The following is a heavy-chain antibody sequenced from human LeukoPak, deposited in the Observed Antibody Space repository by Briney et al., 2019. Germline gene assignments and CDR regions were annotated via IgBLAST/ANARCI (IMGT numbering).Heavy chain of an antibody. D-gene: IGHD3-10*01. CDR2: ISSSGRTI. V-gene: IGHV3-48*03. J-gene: IGHJ4*02. CDR1: GFTFSSYE. Sequence: GGSLRLSCAASGFTFSSYEMNWVRQAPGKGLEWVSYISSSGRTIYYADSVKGRFTSSRDNAKNSLYLQMNSLRAEDTALYYCARERGDYYGSGSYYKSWGQGTLVTVSS. CDR3: ARERGDYYGSGSYYKS.